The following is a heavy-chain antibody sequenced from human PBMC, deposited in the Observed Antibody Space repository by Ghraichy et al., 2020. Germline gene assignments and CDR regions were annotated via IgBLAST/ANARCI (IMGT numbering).Heavy chain of an antibody. CDR3: SRGALGNYDY. CDR2: MDKSSTYI. CDR1: GFTFSNFT. D-gene: IGHD1-7*01. J-gene: IGHJ4*02. V-gene: IGHV3-21*06. Sequence: GGSLRLSCAASGFTFSNFTMNWVHQAPGKGLEWVSSMDKSSTYIYHADSVKGRFTISRDNAKNSLYLQMNSLRAEDTAVYYCSRGALGNYDYWGQGILVTVSS.